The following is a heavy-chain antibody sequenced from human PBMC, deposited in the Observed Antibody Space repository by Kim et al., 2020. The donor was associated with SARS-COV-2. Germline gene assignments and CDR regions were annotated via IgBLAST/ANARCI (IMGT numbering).Heavy chain of an antibody. J-gene: IGHJ4*02. CDR1: GGSISSYY. CDR3: ARYYDILTGHALLDY. V-gene: IGHV4-59*13. CDR2: IYYSGST. Sequence: SETLSLTCTVSGGSISSYYWSWIRQPPGKGLEWIGYIYYSGSTNYNPSLKSRVTISVDTSKNQFSLKLSSVTAADTAVYYCARYYDILTGHALLDYWGQGTLVTVSS. D-gene: IGHD3-9*01.